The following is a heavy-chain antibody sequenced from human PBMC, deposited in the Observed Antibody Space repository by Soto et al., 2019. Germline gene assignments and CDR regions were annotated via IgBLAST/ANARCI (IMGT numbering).Heavy chain of an antibody. J-gene: IGHJ6*02. D-gene: IGHD5-18*01. CDR1: GGTFSSYA. V-gene: IGHV1-69*01. CDR3: AREGVDTAMVVNYYYYGMDV. CDR2: IIPIFGTA. Sequence: QVQLVQSGAEVKKPGSSVKVSCKASGGTFSSYAISWVRQAPGQGLEWMGGIIPIFGTANYAQKFQGRVTITADESTSTAYMELSSLRSEDTVVYYCAREGVDTAMVVNYYYYGMDVWGQGTTVTVSS.